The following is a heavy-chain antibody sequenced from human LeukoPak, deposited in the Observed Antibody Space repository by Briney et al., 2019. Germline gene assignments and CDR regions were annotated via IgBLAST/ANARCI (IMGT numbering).Heavy chain of an antibody. CDR1: GGTFSSYA. D-gene: IGHD3-10*01. J-gene: IGHJ4*02. Sequence: SVKVSCKASGGTFSSYAISWVRQAPGQGLEWTGGIIPIFGTANYAQKFQGRVTITADKSTSTAYMELSSLRSEDTAVYYCASSSKLWFGELFIFPSFDYWGQGTLVTVSS. V-gene: IGHV1-69*06. CDR2: IIPIFGTA. CDR3: ASSSKLWFGELFIFPSFDY.